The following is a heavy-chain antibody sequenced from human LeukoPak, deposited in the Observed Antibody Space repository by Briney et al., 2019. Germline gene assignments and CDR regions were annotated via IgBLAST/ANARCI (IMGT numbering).Heavy chain of an antibody. D-gene: IGHD2-15*01. J-gene: IGHJ5*02. V-gene: IGHV3-23*01. CDR3: AKAPVTSCRGAFCYPLDP. CDR1: GFSLFTYA. Sequence: GGSLTLSCAPSGFSLFTYAVSWARHARGRGLEWLTPIIYSDDRTFHPFSVRGRFTISRDSSKNTLYLQMNNLRTEDAAIYYCAKAPVTSCRGAFCYPLDPGGQGTLVTVSS. CDR2: IIYSDDRT.